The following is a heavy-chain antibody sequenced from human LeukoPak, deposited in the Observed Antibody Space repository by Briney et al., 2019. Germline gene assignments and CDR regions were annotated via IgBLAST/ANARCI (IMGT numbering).Heavy chain of an antibody. CDR2: ISPRGGGT. J-gene: IGHJ4*02. CDR1: GFTFSNYG. Sequence: GGSLRLSCAASGFTFSNYGMNWVRQAPGKGLEWLSGISPRGGGTYYADSVKGRFTISRDNSKNTLYLQMNSLRAEDTAVYYCAKDYRSSGSYYWGQGTLVTVSS. V-gene: IGHV3-23*01. CDR3: AKDYRSSGSYY. D-gene: IGHD1-26*01.